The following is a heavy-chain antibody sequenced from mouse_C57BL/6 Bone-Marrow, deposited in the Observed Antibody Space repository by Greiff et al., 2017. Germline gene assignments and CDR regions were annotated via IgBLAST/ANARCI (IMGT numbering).Heavy chain of an antibody. V-gene: IGHV1-81*01. D-gene: IGHD2-5*01. CDR2: IYPRSGNT. CDR3: ARWDYSKGAY. CDR1: GYTFTSYG. J-gene: IGHJ3*01. Sequence: QVQLQQSGAELARPGASVKLSCKASGYTFTSYGISWVKQRTGQGLEWIGEIYPRSGNTYYNEKFKGKATLTADKYSSTAYMELRSLTSEDSAVYFCARWDYSKGAYWGQGTLVTVSA.